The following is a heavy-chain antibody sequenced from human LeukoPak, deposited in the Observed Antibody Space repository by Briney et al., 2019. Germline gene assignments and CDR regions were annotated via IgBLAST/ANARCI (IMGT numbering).Heavy chain of an antibody. CDR2: INPSGGST. CDR1: GYTFTSYY. V-gene: IGHV1-46*01. CDR3: AREGTNIYDSSGYYDY. D-gene: IGHD3-22*01. J-gene: IGHJ4*02. Sequence: ASVKVSCKASGYTFTSYYMHWVRQAPGQGLEWMGIINPSGGSTSYAQKFQGRVTMTRDTSTGTVYMELSSLRSEDTAVYYCAREGTNIYDSSGYYDYWGQGTLVTVSS.